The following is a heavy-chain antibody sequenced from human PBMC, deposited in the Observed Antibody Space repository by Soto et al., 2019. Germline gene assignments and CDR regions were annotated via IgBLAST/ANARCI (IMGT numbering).Heavy chain of an antibody. CDR1: GFTFSVYW. J-gene: IGHJ4*02. CDR2: LKQDGSEK. D-gene: IGHD6-13*01. Sequence: GGSLRLSCAASGFTFSVYWMSWVRQAPGKGLEWVANLKQDGSEKDYVDSLKGRFTISRDNAKNLVFLQVDSLRADDTAVYYCARIGYRSSSFDYWGQGTLVTVSS. V-gene: IGHV3-7*01. CDR3: ARIGYRSSSFDY.